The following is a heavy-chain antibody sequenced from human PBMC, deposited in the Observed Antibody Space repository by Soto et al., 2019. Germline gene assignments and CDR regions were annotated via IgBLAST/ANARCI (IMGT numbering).Heavy chain of an antibody. V-gene: IGHV3-33*01. CDR3: AREYCSSTSCYVFGY. CDR1: GFTFSSYG. D-gene: IGHD2-2*01. J-gene: IGHJ4*02. Sequence: GGSLRLSCAASGFTFSSYGMHWVRQAPGKGLEWVAVIWYDGSNKYYADSVKGRFTISRDNSKNTLYLQMNSLRAEDTAVYYCAREYCSSTSCYVFGYWGQGTLVTVSS. CDR2: IWYDGSNK.